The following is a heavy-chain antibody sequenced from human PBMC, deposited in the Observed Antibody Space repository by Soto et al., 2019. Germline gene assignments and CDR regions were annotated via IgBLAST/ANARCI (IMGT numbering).Heavy chain of an antibody. CDR3: ASIRTSIAARYFDY. D-gene: IGHD6-6*01. CDR2: INHSGST. J-gene: IGHJ4*02. V-gene: IGHV4-34*01. Sequence: QVQLQQWGAGLLKPSETLSLTYAVYGGSFSGYYWSWIRQPPGKGLEWIGEINHSGSTNYNPSLKSRVTISVDTSKNQFSLKLSSVTAADTAVYYCASIRTSIAARYFDYWGQGTLVTVSS. CDR1: GGSFSGYY.